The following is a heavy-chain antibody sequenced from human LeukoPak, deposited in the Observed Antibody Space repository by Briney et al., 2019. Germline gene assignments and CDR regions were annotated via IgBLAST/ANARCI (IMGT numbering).Heavy chain of an antibody. CDR1: GFTFSDYW. Sequence: GGSLRLSCAASGFTFSDYWMTWVRQAPGKGLELVAHIKQDGGEKYYVDSVKGRFTISRDNAKNLVYLQMNSLRPEDTAVYYCARGWNYAFLFDYWGQGTLVTVST. D-gene: IGHD1-7*01. J-gene: IGHJ4*02. CDR2: IKQDGGEK. V-gene: IGHV3-7*01. CDR3: ARGWNYAFLFDY.